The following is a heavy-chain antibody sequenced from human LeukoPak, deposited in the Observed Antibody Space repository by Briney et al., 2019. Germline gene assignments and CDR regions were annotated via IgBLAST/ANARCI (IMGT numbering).Heavy chain of an antibody. CDR1: GFTFSSYA. CDR2: IRVTDNT. CDR3: AKGTGDMGYYFDY. J-gene: IGHJ4*02. V-gene: IGHV3-23*01. D-gene: IGHD7-27*01. Sequence: PGGSLRLSCAASGFTFSSYAMSWVRQAPGKGLEWVSGIRVTDNTYYADSVKGRFTISRDNSENTLYLQMSGLRAEDTGVYYCAKGTGDMGYYFDYWGQGTLVTVSS.